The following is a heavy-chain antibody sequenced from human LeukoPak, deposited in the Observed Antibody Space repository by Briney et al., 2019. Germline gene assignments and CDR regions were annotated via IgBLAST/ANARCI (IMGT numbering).Heavy chain of an antibody. J-gene: IGHJ4*02. Sequence: GGSLRLSCAASGFSFSSYDMHWVRQVTGKGLEWVSAIGTSGVTYYPDSVKGRFTISRENAKNSLYLQMNSLRAEDTAVYYCARGGTYYDFWSGFHWGQGTLVTVSS. V-gene: IGHV3-13*01. CDR3: ARGGTYYDFWSGFH. D-gene: IGHD3-3*01. CDR1: GFSFSSYD. CDR2: IGTSGVT.